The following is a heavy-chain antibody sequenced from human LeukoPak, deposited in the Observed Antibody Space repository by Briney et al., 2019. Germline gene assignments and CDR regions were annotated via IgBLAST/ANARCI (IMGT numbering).Heavy chain of an antibody. J-gene: IGHJ4*02. CDR3: ARGKYYYDSTGYYPGGDY. CDR1: GFTFSSYW. CDR2: IKQDGSEK. D-gene: IGHD3-22*01. V-gene: IGHV3-7*01. Sequence: GGSLRLSCAATGFTFSSYWMSWVRQAPGKGLEWVANIKQDGSEKYYVDSMKGRFTISRDNAKNSLYLQMNSLRAEDTAVYYCARGKYYYDSTGYYPGGDYWGQGTLVTVSS.